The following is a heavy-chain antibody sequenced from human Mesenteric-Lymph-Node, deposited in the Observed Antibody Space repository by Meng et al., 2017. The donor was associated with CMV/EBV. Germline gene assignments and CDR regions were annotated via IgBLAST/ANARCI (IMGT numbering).Heavy chain of an antibody. D-gene: IGHD2-2*01. J-gene: IGHJ2*01. CDR1: SGSSY. CDR2: IYYSGTT. Sequence: SGSSYWTWIRQPPGKALEWIGYIYYSGTTNYNPSLKSRLTISLDTSKNQFSLKLRSVTAADTAVYYCASTRYCDSSSCLGSYWDFDLWGRGTLVTVSS. CDR3: ASTRYCDSSSCLGSYWDFDL. V-gene: IGHV4-61*01.